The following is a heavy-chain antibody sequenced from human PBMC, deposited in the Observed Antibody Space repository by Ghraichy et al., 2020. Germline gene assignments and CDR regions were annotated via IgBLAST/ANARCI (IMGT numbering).Heavy chain of an antibody. V-gene: IGHV3-74*01. D-gene: IGHD2-15*01. CDR2: INPDGGKT. CDR3: ARSCSDGRYYGDY. Sequence: GGSLRLSCAASGFTFSTCWMHWVRQVLGKGLVWVSHINPDGGKTNYADSVKGRFTISRDNAKNTLYLRMNSLRAEDTAVYYCARSCSDGRYYGDYWGQGTLVSVTS. J-gene: IGHJ4*02. CDR1: GFTFSTCW.